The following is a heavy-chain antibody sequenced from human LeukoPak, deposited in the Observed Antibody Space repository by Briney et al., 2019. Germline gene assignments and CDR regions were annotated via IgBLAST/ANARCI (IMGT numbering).Heavy chain of an antibody. CDR1: GYTFTGYY. D-gene: IGHD2-21*02. Sequence: ASVKVSCKACGYTFTGYYMHWVRQAPGQGLEWMGWINPNSGGTNYAQNFQGRVTMTRDTSISTAYMELSRLRSDDTAVYYCARSANPATAFDYWGQGTLVTVSS. CDR3: ARSANPATAFDY. V-gene: IGHV1-2*02. CDR2: INPNSGGT. J-gene: IGHJ4*02.